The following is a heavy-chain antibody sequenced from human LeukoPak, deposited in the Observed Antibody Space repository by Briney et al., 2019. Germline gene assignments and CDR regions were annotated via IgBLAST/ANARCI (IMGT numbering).Heavy chain of an antibody. CDR2: IYYSGST. CDR3: AGLTSSRRAFDI. CDR1: GGSISSYY. J-gene: IGHJ3*02. Sequence: SETLSLTCTVSGGSISSYYWSWIRQPPGKGLEWIGYIYYSGSTYYNPSLKSRVTISVDTSKNQFSLKLSSVTAADTAVYYCAGLTSSRRAFDIWGQGTMVTVSS. V-gene: IGHV4-59*06. D-gene: IGHD4/OR15-4a*01.